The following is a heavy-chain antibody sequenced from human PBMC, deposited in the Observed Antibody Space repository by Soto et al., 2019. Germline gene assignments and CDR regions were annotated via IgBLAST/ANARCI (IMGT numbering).Heavy chain of an antibody. CDR3: ARHYYFGSGSYYTRPFDC. V-gene: IGHV4-39*01. CDR1: GGSISSSSYY. Sequence: SETLSLTCTVSGGSISSSSYYWGWIRQPPGKGLEWIGSIYYSGNTYYNPSLKSRVTISVDTAKNQFSLKLSSVTAADTAVYYCARHYYFGSGSYYTRPFDCWGQGTLVTVSS. J-gene: IGHJ4*02. D-gene: IGHD3-10*01. CDR2: IYYSGNT.